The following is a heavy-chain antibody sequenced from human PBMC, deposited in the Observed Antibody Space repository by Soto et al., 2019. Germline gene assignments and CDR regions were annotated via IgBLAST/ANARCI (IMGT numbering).Heavy chain of an antibody. D-gene: IGHD2-15*01. V-gene: IGHV4-39*01. J-gene: IGHJ4*02. CDR2: VYYSGST. CDR3: ASTKDETLYFDY. Sequence: SETLSLTCTVAGGSVSSSSYYWGWVRQPPGKGLEWIGSVYYSGSTYYNPSLESRVTISVDKSKNQFSLKLMSLSAADTAVYYCASTKDETLYFDYWGQGTLVTVSS. CDR1: GGSVSSSSYY.